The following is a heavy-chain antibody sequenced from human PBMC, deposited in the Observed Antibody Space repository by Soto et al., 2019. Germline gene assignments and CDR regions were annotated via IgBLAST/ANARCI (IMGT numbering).Heavy chain of an antibody. J-gene: IGHJ3*02. D-gene: IGHD3-22*01. V-gene: IGHV1-69*06. Sequence: ASVKVSCKASGGTFSSYAISWVRQAPGQGLEWMGGIIPIFGTANYAQKFQGRVTITADKSTSTAYMELSSLRSEDTAVYYCARSRSPPNSSGYYIAAFDIWGQGTMVTVSS. CDR3: ARSRSPPNSSGYYIAAFDI. CDR2: IIPIFGTA. CDR1: GGTFSSYA.